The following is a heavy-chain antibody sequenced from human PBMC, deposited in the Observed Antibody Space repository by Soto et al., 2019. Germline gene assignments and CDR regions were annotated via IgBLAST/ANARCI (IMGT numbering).Heavy chain of an antibody. CDR2: LYLNGAT. CDR1: GFTVSTNY. CDR3: TRGGSAWSSDY. D-gene: IGHD6-13*01. J-gene: IGHJ4*02. V-gene: IGHV3-53*01. Sequence: PGGSLRLSCAVSGFTVSTNYMTWVRQAPGRGLEWVSILYLNGATDYADSVKGRVTISRDNSKNILYLQMNSLRAEDTAVYYCTRGGSAWSSDYWGQGTLVTVSS.